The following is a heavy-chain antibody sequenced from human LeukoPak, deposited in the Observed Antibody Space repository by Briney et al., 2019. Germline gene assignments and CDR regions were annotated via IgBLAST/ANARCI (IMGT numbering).Heavy chain of an antibody. CDR3: ARALGGDDYGDYGAFDI. CDR1: GFTFSSYG. V-gene: IGHV3-66*01. D-gene: IGHD4-17*01. Sequence: GRSLRLSCAASGFTFSSYGMPWVRQAPGKGLEWVSVIYSGGSTYYADSVKGRFTISRDKSKDTLYLQMNSLRAEDTAVYYCARALGGDDYGDYGAFDIWGQGTMVTVSS. J-gene: IGHJ3*02. CDR2: IYSGGST.